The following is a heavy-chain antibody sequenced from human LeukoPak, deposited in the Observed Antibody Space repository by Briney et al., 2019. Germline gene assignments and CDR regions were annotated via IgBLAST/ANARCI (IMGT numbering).Heavy chain of an antibody. D-gene: IGHD3-9*01. V-gene: IGHV4-30-4*01. J-gene: IGHJ4*02. CDR3: AREKFYDILTGSPASFDY. CDR1: GGSISSGDYY. Sequence: SETLSLTCTVSGGSISSGDYYWSWIRQPPGKGLEWIGYIYYSGSTYYNPSLKSRVTISVDTSKNQFSLKLSSVTAADTAVYYCAREKFYDILTGSPASFDYWGQGTLVTVSS. CDR2: IYYSGST.